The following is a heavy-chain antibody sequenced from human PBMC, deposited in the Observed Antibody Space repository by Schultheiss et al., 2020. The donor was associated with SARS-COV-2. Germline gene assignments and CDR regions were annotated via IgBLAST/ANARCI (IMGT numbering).Heavy chain of an antibody. D-gene: IGHD1-1*01. J-gene: IGHJ4*02. Sequence: SETLSLTCIVAGGSISTYYWNWIRQPAGKGLEWIGRIYSSGSTKYNPSLKSRVTISVDTSKNQFSLKLSSVTAADTAVYYCARDRSWMIDYWGQGTLVTVSS. CDR2: IYSSGST. CDR3: ARDRSWMIDY. V-gene: IGHV4-4*07. CDR1: GGSISTYY.